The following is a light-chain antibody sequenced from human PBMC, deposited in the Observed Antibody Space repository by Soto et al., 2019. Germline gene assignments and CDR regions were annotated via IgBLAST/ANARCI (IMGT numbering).Light chain of an antibody. J-gene: IGLJ1*01. Sequence: QSALSQPASVSGSPGQSITISCTGTSSDVGAYNYDSWYQQHPGKAPKLMIYEVSNRPSGVSHRFSGSKSDNTASLTISGLQTDDEADYYCSSYTSSRTLVFGTGTKVTVL. V-gene: IGLV2-14*01. CDR2: EVS. CDR3: SSYTSSRTLV. CDR1: SSDVGAYNY.